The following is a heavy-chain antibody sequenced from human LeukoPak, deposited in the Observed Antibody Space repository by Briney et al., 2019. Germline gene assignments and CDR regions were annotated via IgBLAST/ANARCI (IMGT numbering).Heavy chain of an antibody. D-gene: IGHD3-3*01. CDR2: INPNSGGT. V-gene: IGHV1-2*06. J-gene: IGHJ4*02. CDR3: ARGWGLIWSGLTDPYYFDY. CDR1: GYTFTGYY. Sequence: ASVKVSCKASGYTFTGYYMHWVRQAPGQGLEWMGRINPNSGGTNYAQKFQGRATMTRDTSTSTAYMELSRLRSDDTAVYYCARGWGLIWSGLTDPYYFDYWGQGTLVTVSS.